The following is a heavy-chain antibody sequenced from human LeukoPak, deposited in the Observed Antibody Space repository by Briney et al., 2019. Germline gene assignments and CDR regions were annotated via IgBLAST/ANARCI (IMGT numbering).Heavy chain of an antibody. CDR2: FDTEVTET. V-gene: IGHV1-24*01. Sequence: SVTPSCAVSGYTLTALSMHWVRQAPGKWLGWRGGFDTEVTETIYAKTCQGRVTIPEETSTDTAYMELSSLRSEATAVYYCPTTQMTTVPTGRWFDPGGQGTLVTLPS. J-gene: IGHJ5*02. D-gene: IGHD4-17*01. CDR1: GYTLTALS. CDR3: PTTQMTTVPTGRWFDP.